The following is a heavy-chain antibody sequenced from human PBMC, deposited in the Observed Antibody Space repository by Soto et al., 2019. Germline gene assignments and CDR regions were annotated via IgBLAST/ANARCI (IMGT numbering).Heavy chain of an antibody. CDR3: ATPPGFDVSAPVYY. J-gene: IGHJ4*02. V-gene: IGHV3-15*02. CDR1: GFTFSNAW. D-gene: IGHD3-10*01. Sequence: EVQLVESGGALVKPGGSLRLSCAASGFTFSNAWMTWVRQAPGKGLEWVGHVKSKTDGGTTDYAAPVKGRFTISSDDSENTVYRQMARLKTEDTVVYYWATPPGFDVSAPVYYWAQGTLVTGSS. CDR2: VKSKTDGGTT.